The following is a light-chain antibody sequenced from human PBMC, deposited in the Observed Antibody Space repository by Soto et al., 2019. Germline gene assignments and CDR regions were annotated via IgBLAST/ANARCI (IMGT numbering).Light chain of an antibody. CDR3: HQRQSWPRT. Sequence: DIVLRQSLATRASPPGKNATLSCRASQTVNSRLAWYQHKPGQAPRLLIYHTSNRATGIPARFSGSGSGTDFTLTISSLEPEDFAVYYCHQRQSWPRTFGQGSKVDIK. CDR2: HTS. CDR1: QTVNSR. V-gene: IGKV3-11*01. J-gene: IGKJ1*01.